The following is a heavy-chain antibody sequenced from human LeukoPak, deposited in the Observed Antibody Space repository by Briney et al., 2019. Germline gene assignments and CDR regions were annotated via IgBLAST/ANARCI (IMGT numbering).Heavy chain of an antibody. D-gene: IGHD3-9*01. Sequence: GRSLRLSCAASGFTFSSYAMRWVRQAPGKGLEWVAVISYDGSNKYYADSVKGRFTISRDNSKNTLYLQMNSLRAEDTAVYYCTKTRGTYYDILTGYQNWFDPWGQGTLVTVSS. CDR2: ISYDGSNK. V-gene: IGHV3-30*04. CDR3: TKTRGTYYDILTGYQNWFDP. CDR1: GFTFSSYA. J-gene: IGHJ5*02.